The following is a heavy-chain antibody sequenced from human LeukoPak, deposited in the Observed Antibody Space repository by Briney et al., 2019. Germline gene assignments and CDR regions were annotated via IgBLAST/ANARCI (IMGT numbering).Heavy chain of an antibody. CDR1: GFSFSSYN. D-gene: IGHD3-9*01. V-gene: IGHV3-48*01. J-gene: IGHJ4*02. CDR3: AREAEYYDILTGYYKRGGRFDY. CDR2: ISSTRPTI. Sequence: GGSLRLSCAASGFSFSSYNMNWVRQAPGKGLEWISYISSTRPTIYYADSVKGRFTISRDNSKNTLYLQMNSLRAEDTAVYYCAREAEYYDILTGYYKRGGRFDYWGQGTLVTVSS.